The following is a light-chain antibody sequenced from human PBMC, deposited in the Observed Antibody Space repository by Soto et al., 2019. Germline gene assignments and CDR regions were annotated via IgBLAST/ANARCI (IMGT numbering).Light chain of an antibody. CDR2: AAS. V-gene: IGKV1-12*01. CDR3: QQADSFPWT. CDR1: QDIRNW. J-gene: IGKJ1*01. Sequence: DIQMTQSPSSVSASVGDRVTITCRASQDIRNWLAWYQQKPGKAPKVLIYAASSLQSGVPSRFSGSGSGTDFTLTISSLQPEDFATYYCQQADSFPWTFGQGTKVEI.